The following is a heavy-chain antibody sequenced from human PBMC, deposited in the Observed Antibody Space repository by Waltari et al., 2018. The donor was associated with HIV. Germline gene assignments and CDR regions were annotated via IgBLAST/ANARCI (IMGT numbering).Heavy chain of an antibody. Sequence: QPQLQESGPGLVKPSESLSLTCTFSGDSVGDSRYYWGWIRQPPGKGLECIGGIYYRGSTYYNPSLKSRVTISLDTSKNQFSLTLSSVAAADTAVYYCARGRNWNYPSQFDYWGQGTLVTVSS. D-gene: IGHD1-7*01. CDR3: ARGRNWNYPSQFDY. CDR2: IYYRGST. CDR1: GDSVGDSRYY. V-gene: IGHV4-39*07. J-gene: IGHJ4*02.